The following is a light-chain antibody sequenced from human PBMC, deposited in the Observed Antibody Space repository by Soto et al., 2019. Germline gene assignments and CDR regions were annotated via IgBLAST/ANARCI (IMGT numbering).Light chain of an antibody. Sequence: QSALTQPASVSGSPGQSITIPCTGTSSDVGSYNLVSWYQQHPDKAPRLMISEVTKRPSRVSDRFSGSKSGNTASLTISGLQAEDGADYYCCSYAGSSTLGFGGGTKLTVL. V-gene: IGLV2-23*02. CDR3: CSYAGSSTLG. J-gene: IGLJ3*02. CDR1: SSDVGSYNL. CDR2: EVT.